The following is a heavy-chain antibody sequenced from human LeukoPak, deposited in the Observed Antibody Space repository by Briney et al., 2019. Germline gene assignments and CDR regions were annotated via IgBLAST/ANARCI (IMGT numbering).Heavy chain of an antibody. CDR1: GFTFSSYA. V-gene: IGHV3-23*01. CDR3: AKGSLGSWYYFDY. J-gene: IGHJ4*02. D-gene: IGHD6-13*01. CDR2: ISGSGGST. Sequence: GGSLRLSCAASGFTFSSYAMSWVRQAPGKGLEWVSAISGSGGSTYYADSVKGRFTIFRDNSKNTLYLQMSSLRDEDTAVYYCAKGSLGSWYYFDYWGQGTLVTVSS.